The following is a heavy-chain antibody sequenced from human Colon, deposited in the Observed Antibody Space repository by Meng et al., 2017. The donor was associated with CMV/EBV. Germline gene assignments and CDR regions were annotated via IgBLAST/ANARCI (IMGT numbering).Heavy chain of an antibody. J-gene: IGHJ5*02. Sequence: SETLSLTCSVSGGSMSPHYWSWIRQSPGKGLEWIGSIYYSGSTIQDPSLQSRVTLSVDTSKNQFSLQMRSVTAADTAVYFCARCGHGGTSSIDHWGQGTLVTVSS. D-gene: IGHD4-23*01. CDR2: IYYSGST. V-gene: IGHV4-59*11. CDR1: GGSMSPHY. CDR3: ARCGHGGTSSIDH.